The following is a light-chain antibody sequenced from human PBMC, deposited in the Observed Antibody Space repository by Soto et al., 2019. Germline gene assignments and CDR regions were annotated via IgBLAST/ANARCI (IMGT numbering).Light chain of an antibody. V-gene: IGLV1-44*01. J-gene: IGLJ1*01. CDR3: AAWDDSLNALV. Sequence: QSVLCQSPSASGTPGQSVTISCSGSSSNIGSNTVSWYQQVPGTAPKLLIYSNNQRPSGVPDRFSGSKSGTSASLATSGLQSEDEADYYCAAWDDSLNALVFGTGTKVTVL. CDR2: SNN. CDR1: SSNIGSNT.